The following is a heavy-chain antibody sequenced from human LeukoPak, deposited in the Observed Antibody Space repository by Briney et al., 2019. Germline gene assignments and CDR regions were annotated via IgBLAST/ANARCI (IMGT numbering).Heavy chain of an antibody. CDR2: ISYGGSNK. V-gene: IGHV3-30*19. CDR3: ARDDSSSLYYFDY. D-gene: IGHD6-13*01. J-gene: IGHJ4*02. Sequence: PGRSLRLSCAASGFTFSSYGMHWVRQAPGKGLEWVAIISYGGSNKYYADSVKGRFTISRDNSKNTLYLHTNNLRAEDTAVYYCARDDSSSLYYFDYWGQGTLVTVSS. CDR1: GFTFSSYG.